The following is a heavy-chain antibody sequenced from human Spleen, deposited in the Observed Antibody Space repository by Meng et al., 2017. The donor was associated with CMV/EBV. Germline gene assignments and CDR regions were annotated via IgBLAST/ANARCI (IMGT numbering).Heavy chain of an antibody. CDR1: GFTFRSYW. V-gene: IGHV3-74*01. CDR3: ARRVLGIPITGTTPRGSYGMDV. D-gene: IGHD1-7*01. J-gene: IGHJ6*02. CDR2: IKSDGSST. Sequence: GESLKMSCAASGFTFRSYWMHWVRQAPGKGLVWVSRIKSDGSSTSYADPVKGRFTISRDNYKNTLYLQMNSLRAEDWAVYYCARRVLGIPITGTTPRGSYGMDVWGQGTTVTVSS.